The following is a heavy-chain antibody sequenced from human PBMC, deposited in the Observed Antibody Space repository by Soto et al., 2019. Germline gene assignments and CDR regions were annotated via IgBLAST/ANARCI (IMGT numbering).Heavy chain of an antibody. V-gene: IGHV1-69*13. CDR2: IIPIFGTA. J-gene: IGHJ6*02. D-gene: IGHD3-10*01. Sequence: ASVKVSCKASGGTFSSYAISWVRQAPGQGLEWMGGIIPIFGTANYAQKFQGRVTITADESTSTAYMELSSLRSEDTAVYYCARDSVAPYRMAVWGQGTTVTVSS. CDR1: GGTFSSYA. CDR3: ARDSVAPYRMAV.